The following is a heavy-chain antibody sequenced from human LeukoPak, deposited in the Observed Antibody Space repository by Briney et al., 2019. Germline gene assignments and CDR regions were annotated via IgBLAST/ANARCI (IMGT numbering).Heavy chain of an antibody. Sequence: GGCLRLSCAASGFTFSNYWMHWVRQAPGEGLVWVARITSDGSSTSHADAVKGRFTTSRDNAKNTLYLQMNSLRVEDTAVYYCARDYAVGESFDIWGQGTLVTVSS. J-gene: IGHJ3*02. D-gene: IGHD3-16*01. CDR2: ITSDGSST. CDR3: ARDYAVGESFDI. V-gene: IGHV3-74*01. CDR1: GFTFSNYW.